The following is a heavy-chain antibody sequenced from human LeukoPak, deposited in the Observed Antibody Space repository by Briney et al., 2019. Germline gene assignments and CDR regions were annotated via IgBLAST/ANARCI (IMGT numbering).Heavy chain of an antibody. Sequence: SETLSLTCTVSGGSISSYYWSWIRQPPGKGLEWIGYIYYSGSTNYNPSLKSRVTISVDTSKNQFSLKLSSVTAADTAVYYCAGQWLSPGAFDIWGQGTMVTVSS. CDR3: AGQWLSPGAFDI. CDR1: GGSISSYY. D-gene: IGHD6-19*01. CDR2: IYYSGST. J-gene: IGHJ3*02. V-gene: IGHV4-59*01.